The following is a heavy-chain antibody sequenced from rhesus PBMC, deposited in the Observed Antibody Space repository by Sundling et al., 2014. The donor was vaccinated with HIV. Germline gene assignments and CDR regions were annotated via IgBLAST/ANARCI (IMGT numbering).Heavy chain of an antibody. V-gene: IGHV4-127*01. CDR2: IGGSSGSA. D-gene: IGHD1-44*01. J-gene: IGHJ4*01. CDR1: GYSISNGYA. Sequence: QVQLQESGPGLVKPSETLSLTCAVSGYSISNGYAWSWIRQPPGKGLEWIGYIGGSSGSADYNPSLKSRVTISEDTSKNQFSLKLSSVTAADTAVYYCARRVGPTMTFDYWGQGVLVTVSS. CDR3: ARRVGPTMTFDY.